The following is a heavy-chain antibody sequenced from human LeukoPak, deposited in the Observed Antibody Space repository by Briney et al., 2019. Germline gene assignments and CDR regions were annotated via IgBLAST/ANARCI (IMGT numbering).Heavy chain of an antibody. CDR2: IYYSGST. Sequence: SETLSLTCTVSGGSISSYYWGWIRQPPGKGLEWIGYIYYSGSTNYNPSLKSRVTISVDTSKNQFSLKLSSVTAADMAVYYCARGYSYWFDYWGQGTLVTVSS. CDR3: ARGYSYWFDY. CDR1: GGSISSYY. D-gene: IGHD5-18*01. V-gene: IGHV4-59*01. J-gene: IGHJ4*02.